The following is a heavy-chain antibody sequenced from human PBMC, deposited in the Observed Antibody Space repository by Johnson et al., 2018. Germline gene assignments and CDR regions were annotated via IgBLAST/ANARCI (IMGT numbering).Heavy chain of an antibody. V-gene: IGHV4-59*01. CDR2: IYYSGST. CDR3: AREAEAGTGPHFYYDYMDV. D-gene: IGHD6-13*01. Sequence: QVQLQESGPGLVKPSETLSLTCTVSGGSISSYYWSWIRQPPGKGLEWIGYIYYSGSTNYNPSLKSRVTISVDTSKNQFSLKLSSVTAADTAVYYCAREAEAGTGPHFYYDYMDVWGKGTTVTVSS. J-gene: IGHJ6*03. CDR1: GGSISSYY.